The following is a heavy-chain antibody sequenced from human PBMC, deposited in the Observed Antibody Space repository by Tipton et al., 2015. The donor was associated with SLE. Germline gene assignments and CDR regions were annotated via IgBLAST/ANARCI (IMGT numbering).Heavy chain of an antibody. CDR1: GGSFSGYC. CDR2: INHSGST. V-gene: IGHV4-34*01. J-gene: IGHJ1*01. CDR3: ATGYDFQTGWFQH. D-gene: IGHD5-12*01. Sequence: TLSLTCAVYGGSFSGYCWSWIRQPPGKGLEWIGEINHSGSTNYNPSLKSRVTISVDTSKNQFSLKLSSVTAADTAVYYCATGYDFQTGWFQHWGQGTLVTVSS.